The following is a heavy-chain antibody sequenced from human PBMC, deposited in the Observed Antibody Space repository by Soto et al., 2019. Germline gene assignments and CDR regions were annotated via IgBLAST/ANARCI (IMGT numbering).Heavy chain of an antibody. D-gene: IGHD6-6*01. V-gene: IGHV4-31*03. Sequence: QVQLQESGPGMVKPSQTLSLTCSVSGGYMRSGSYYWTWIRQHPGKGLEWVAYISNSGNTYYNPSLETRLTISVDTSKNLFSLSLTSVPAADTALCYCARGSYSSSSSWFDPWGQGTLVTVSS. CDR2: ISNSGNT. CDR1: GGYMRSGSYY. CDR3: ARGSYSSSSSWFDP. J-gene: IGHJ5*02.